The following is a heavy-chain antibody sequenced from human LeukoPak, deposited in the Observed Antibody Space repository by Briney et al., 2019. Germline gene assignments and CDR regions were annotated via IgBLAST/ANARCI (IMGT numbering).Heavy chain of an antibody. CDR3: AKLKTIFGVVIDY. Sequence: PGGSLRLSCAASGFTFSGYAMSWARQAPGKGLEWVSAISGSGGSTYYADSVKGRFTISRDNSKNTLYLQMNSLRAEDTAVYYCAKLKTIFGVVIDYWGQGTLVTVSS. CDR2: ISGSGGST. V-gene: IGHV3-23*01. J-gene: IGHJ4*02. D-gene: IGHD3-3*01. CDR1: GFTFSGYA.